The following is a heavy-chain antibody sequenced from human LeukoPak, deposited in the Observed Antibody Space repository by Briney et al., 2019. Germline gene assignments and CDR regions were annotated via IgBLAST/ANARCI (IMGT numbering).Heavy chain of an antibody. J-gene: IGHJ6*04. D-gene: IGHD2-2*01. CDR3: ARDIGWVVPAAMPSGYGMDV. Sequence: GGPLRLSCTASGFTFSSYWMSWVRQSTGKGLEWVANIKQDGSEKYYVDSVKGRFTISRDNAKNSLYLQMNSLRAEDTAVYYCARDIGWVVPAAMPSGYGMDVWGKGTTVTVSS. V-gene: IGHV3-7*03. CDR1: GFTFSSYW. CDR2: IKQDGSEK.